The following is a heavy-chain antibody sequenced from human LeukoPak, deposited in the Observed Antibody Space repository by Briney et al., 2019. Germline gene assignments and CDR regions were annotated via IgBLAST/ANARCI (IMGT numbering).Heavy chain of an antibody. CDR2: ISAYNGNT. J-gene: IGHJ4*02. CDR3: ARALSDDFWSAYQDY. CDR1: GYSFTTYGYG. V-gene: IGHV1-18*01. Sequence: GASVKVSCKASGYSFTTYGYGISWVRQAPGQGLEWMGWISAYNGNTNYAQKLQGRLTMTTDTSTSTAYMEVRSLRSDDTAVYYCARALSDDFWSAYQDYWGQGTLVTVSS. D-gene: IGHD3-3*01.